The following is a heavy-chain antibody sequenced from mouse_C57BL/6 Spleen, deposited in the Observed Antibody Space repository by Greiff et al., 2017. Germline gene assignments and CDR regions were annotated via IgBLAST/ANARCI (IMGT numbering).Heavy chain of an antibody. Sequence: QVQLQQSGAELVKPGASVKISCKASGYAFSSYWMNWVKQRPGKGLEWIGQFYPGDGDTNYNGKFKGKATLTADKSSSTAYMQLSSLTSEDSAVYFCARRVTVVASFDYWGQGTTLTVSS. V-gene: IGHV1-80*01. CDR2: FYPGDGDT. CDR3: ARRVTVVASFDY. D-gene: IGHD1-1*01. J-gene: IGHJ2*01. CDR1: GYAFSSYW.